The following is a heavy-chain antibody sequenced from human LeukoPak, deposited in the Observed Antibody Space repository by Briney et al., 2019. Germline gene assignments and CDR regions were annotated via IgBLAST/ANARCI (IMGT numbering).Heavy chain of an antibody. Sequence: PSETLSLTCTVSGGSISSSSYYWGWIRQPPGKGLEWIGSIYYSGSTYYNPSLKSRVTISVDTSKSQFSLKLSSVTAADTAVYYCARRGAYCSSTSCLHFTNWFDPWGQGTLVTVSS. CDR2: IYYSGST. CDR3: ARRGAYCSSTSCLHFTNWFDP. CDR1: GGSISSSSYY. J-gene: IGHJ5*02. V-gene: IGHV4-39*01. D-gene: IGHD2-2*01.